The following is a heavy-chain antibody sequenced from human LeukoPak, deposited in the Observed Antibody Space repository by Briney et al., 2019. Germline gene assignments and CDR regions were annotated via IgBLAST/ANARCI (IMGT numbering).Heavy chain of an antibody. J-gene: IGHJ3*02. CDR2: ISSSGATI. V-gene: IGHV3-48*03. Sequence: GGSLRLSCAASGSTFISFSTYDFHWVRQAPGKGLEWVSYISSSGATIYYADSVMGRFPVSRDNAANSLYLQMNSLRAEDTAIYYCARDLVSGAYSFDIWGQGTVVTVSS. D-gene: IGHD2-21*01. CDR1: GSTFISFS. CDR3: ARDLVSGAYSFDI.